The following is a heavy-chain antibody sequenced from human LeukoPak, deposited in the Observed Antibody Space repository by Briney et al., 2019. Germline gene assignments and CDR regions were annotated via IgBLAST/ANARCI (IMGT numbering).Heavy chain of an antibody. J-gene: IGHJ5*02. CDR3: ARFGYGSGSYYNWFDP. D-gene: IGHD3-10*01. V-gene: IGHV4-38-2*02. CDR2: IYHSGST. CDR1: GNSISSGYY. Sequence: SETLSLTCTVSGNSISSGYYWGWIRQPPGKGLEWLGSIYHSGSTYYNPSLKSRVTISVDTSKNQFSLKLSSVTAADTAVYYCARFGYGSGSYYNWFDPWGQGTLVTVSS.